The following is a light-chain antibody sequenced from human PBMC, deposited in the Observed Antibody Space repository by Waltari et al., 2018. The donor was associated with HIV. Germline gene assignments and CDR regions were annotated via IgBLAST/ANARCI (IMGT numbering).Light chain of an antibody. CDR2: AAS. J-gene: IGKJ1*01. Sequence: IQLTQSPPLLSASVRDTLTLTCRASQGISNYLAWYQQKPGNAPKLLIFAASTLQTGVPSRFSGSGFGTEFTLTISSLHPEDFATYSCQQLDTYPRTFGQGTKVEIK. V-gene: IGKV1-9*01. CDR3: QQLDTYPRT. CDR1: QGISNY.